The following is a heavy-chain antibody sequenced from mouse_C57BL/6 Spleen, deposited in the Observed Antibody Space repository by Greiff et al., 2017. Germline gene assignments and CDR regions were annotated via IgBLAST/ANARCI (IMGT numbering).Heavy chain of an antibody. CDR3: ARREGSAWFAY. CDR2: IDPSDSYT. D-gene: IGHD3-3*01. V-gene: IGHV1-50*01. J-gene: IGHJ3*01. CDR1: GYTFTSYW. Sequence: VQLQQPGAELVKPGASVKLSCKASGYTFTSYWMQWVKQRPGQGLEWIGEIDPSDSYTNYNQKFKGKATLTVDTSSSTAYMQLSSLTSEDSAVYYCARREGSAWFAYWGQGTLVTVSA.